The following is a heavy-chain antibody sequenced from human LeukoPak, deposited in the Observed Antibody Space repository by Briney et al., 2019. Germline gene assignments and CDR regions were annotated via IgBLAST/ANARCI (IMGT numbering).Heavy chain of an antibody. CDR3: ARVSLSYIDY. CDR2: IYYSGST. Sequence: SETLSLTCTVSGGSISSSSYYWGWIRQPPGKGLEWIGSIYYSGSTYCNPSLKSRVTISVDTSKNQFSLKLSSVTAADTAVYYCARVSLSYIDYWGQGTLVTVSS. J-gene: IGHJ4*02. D-gene: IGHD3-16*01. CDR1: GGSISSSSYY. V-gene: IGHV4-39*07.